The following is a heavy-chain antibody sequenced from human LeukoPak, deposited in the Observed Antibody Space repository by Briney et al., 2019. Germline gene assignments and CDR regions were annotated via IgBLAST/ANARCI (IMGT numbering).Heavy chain of an antibody. D-gene: IGHD3-9*01. CDR3: ARTDRRYFDWLATPYMDV. J-gene: IGHJ6*03. CDR2: IYHSGST. Sequence: SETLSLTCTVSGYSISSGYFWGWIRQPPGKGLEWIGSIYHSGSTSYNPSLKSRLTISVDTSKNQFSLKLSSVTAADTAVYYCARTDRRYFDWLATPYMDVWGKGTTVTISS. V-gene: IGHV4-38-2*02. CDR1: GYSISSGYF.